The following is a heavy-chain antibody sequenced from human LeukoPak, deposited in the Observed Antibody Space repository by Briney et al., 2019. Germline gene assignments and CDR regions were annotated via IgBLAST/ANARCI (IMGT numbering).Heavy chain of an antibody. CDR3: AKDWGSKFASGSSYLDS. CDR2: IVHDGSNK. Sequence: GGSLRLSCAASGFTFSNAWMSWVRQAPGKGLEWVAVIVHDGSNKYYADSVKGRFTISRDNSKNTLYLQMNGLRPEDTAVYFCAKDWGSKFASGSSYLDSWGQGTLVTVSS. J-gene: IGHJ4*02. D-gene: IGHD3-10*01. CDR1: GFTFSNAW. V-gene: IGHV3-30*18.